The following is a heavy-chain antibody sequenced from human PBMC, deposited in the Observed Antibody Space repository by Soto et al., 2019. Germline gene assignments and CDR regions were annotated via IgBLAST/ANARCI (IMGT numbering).Heavy chain of an antibody. J-gene: IGHJ5*02. CDR3: ARSQYCISSSCYLGWFDP. D-gene: IGHD2-2*01. CDR1: GYSFTTYW. CDR2: IYPGDSET. Sequence: EVQLVQSGAEVKKPGESLKISCQGSGYSFTTYWIGWVRQMPGKGLEWMGIIYPGDSETRYSPSFQGQVTISADKSISTAYLQWSSLEASDTAMYYCARSQYCISSSCYLGWFDPWGQGTLVTVSS. V-gene: IGHV5-51*01.